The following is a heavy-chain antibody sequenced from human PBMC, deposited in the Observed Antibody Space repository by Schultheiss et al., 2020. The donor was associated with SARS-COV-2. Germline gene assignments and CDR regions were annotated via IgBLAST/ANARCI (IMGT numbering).Heavy chain of an antibody. CDR3: ARDTLSSGWYGGVDY. Sequence: SETLSLTCAVYGGSFSGYYWSWIRQAPGKGLEWIGEINHSGSTNYNPSLKSRVTISVDTSKNQFSLKLSSVTAADTAVYYCARDTLSSGWYGGVDYWGQGTLVTVSS. CDR2: INHSGST. J-gene: IGHJ4*02. D-gene: IGHD6-19*01. CDR1: GGSFSGYY. V-gene: IGHV4-34*01.